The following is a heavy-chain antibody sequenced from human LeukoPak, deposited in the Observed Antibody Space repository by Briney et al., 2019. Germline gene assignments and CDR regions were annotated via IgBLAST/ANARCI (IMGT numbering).Heavy chain of an antibody. Sequence: SGGSLRLSCAASGFTFSSYSMTWVRQAPGKGLEWVSSISSSSSYIYYADSVKGRFTISRDNAKNSLYLQMNSLRAEDTAVYYCARAGGSGWGASLRYWGQGTLVTVSS. CDR2: ISSSSSYI. CDR3: ARAGGSGWGASLRY. CDR1: GFTFSSYS. V-gene: IGHV3-21*01. D-gene: IGHD6-19*01. J-gene: IGHJ4*02.